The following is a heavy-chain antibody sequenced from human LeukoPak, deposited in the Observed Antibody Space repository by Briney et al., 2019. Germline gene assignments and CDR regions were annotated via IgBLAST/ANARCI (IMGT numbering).Heavy chain of an antibody. D-gene: IGHD2-21*01. V-gene: IGHV1-69*06. CDR1: EGTFKDYA. J-gene: IGHJ4*02. CDR2: IIPLSGTA. CDR3: ARDPLEHAGVPYFFDF. Sequence: SVKVSCKATEGTFKDYAINWLRQAPGQGLEWMGRIIPLSGTANYTQRFQGKVTLTADISTTTAFMELRSLRSEDTAFYFCARDPLEHAGVPYFFDFWGQGTLVTVSP.